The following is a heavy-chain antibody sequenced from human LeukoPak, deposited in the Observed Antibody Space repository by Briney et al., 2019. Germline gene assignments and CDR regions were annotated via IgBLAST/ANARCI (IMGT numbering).Heavy chain of an antibody. V-gene: IGHV3-53*05. Sequence: GGSLRLSCAASGFTVSSNYMSWVRQAPGKGLEWVSVIYSGGSTYYADSAKGRFTISRDNSKNTLYLQMNSLRSEDTAVYYCAREAPICTNADCRTGFDYWGQGTLVTVST. J-gene: IGHJ4*02. CDR2: IYSGGST. D-gene: IGHD2-8*01. CDR3: AREAPICTNADCRTGFDY. CDR1: GFTVSSNY.